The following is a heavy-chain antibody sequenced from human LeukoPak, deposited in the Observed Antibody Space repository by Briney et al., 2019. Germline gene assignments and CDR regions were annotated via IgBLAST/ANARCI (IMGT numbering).Heavy chain of an antibody. CDR1: GDSISRNIYY. CDR3: ARGRPYGDYFDY. CDR2: LNPSGTT. Sequence: SETLSLTCTVSGDSISRNIYYWCWIRQSAGKGLEWIGRLNPSGTTSSNPSLKSRLTMSLDPSENKFSLKLSSVPPADTALYYCARGRPYGDYFDYWGQGSLVPVSS. V-gene: IGHV4-61*02. D-gene: IGHD4-17*01. J-gene: IGHJ4*02.